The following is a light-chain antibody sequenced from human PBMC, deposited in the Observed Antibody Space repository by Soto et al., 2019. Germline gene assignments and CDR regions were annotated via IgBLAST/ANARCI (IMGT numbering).Light chain of an antibody. Sequence: QSVLTHPPSACWTPGHAVTISGTGTKNDIGVYDFVSWYQHHTGKAPRLIIYEVVQRPSGVPDRFSGSKSGNTASLTVSGLQAADEADYFCKSSAGSNNYGFGSGTKITV. CDR2: EVV. CDR3: KSSAGSNNYG. CDR1: KNDIGVYDF. J-gene: IGLJ1*01. V-gene: IGLV2-8*01.